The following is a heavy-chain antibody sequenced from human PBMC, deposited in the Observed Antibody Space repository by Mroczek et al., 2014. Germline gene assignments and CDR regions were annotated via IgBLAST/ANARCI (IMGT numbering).Heavy chain of an antibody. CDR1: GFTFSSYS. D-gene: IGHD3-22*01. CDR3: ARSNLGSYYYDSSGYYDY. V-gene: IGHV3-21*01. Sequence: VQLVESGGGLVKPGGSLRLSCAASGFTFSSYSMNWVRQAPGKGLEWVSSISSSSSYIYYADSVKGRFTISRDNAKNSLYLQMNSLRAEDTAVYYCARSNLGSYYYDSSGYYDYWGQGTLVTVSS. CDR2: ISSSSSYI. J-gene: IGHJ4*02.